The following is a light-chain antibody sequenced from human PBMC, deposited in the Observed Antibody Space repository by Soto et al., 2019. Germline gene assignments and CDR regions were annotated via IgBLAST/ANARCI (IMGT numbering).Light chain of an antibody. Sequence: EIVMTQSPATLSVSPGERATLSCRASQSVSSNLAWYQQTRGQAPRLLIYGASTRATGTPARFSGSGSGTEFTLTISSLQSEDFAIYYCQQYNNWPRTFGQGTKVDIK. CDR1: QSVSSN. V-gene: IGKV3-15*01. CDR2: GAS. CDR3: QQYNNWPRT. J-gene: IGKJ1*01.